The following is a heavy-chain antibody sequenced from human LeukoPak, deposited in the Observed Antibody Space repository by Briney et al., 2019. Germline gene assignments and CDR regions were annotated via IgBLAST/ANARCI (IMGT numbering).Heavy chain of an antibody. CDR2: ISSSSSTI. Sequence: PGGSLRLSCAASGFAFSSYSMNWVRQVPGKGLEWVSYISSSSSTIYYADSVKGRFTISRDNVKNSLYLQMNSLRAEDTAVYYCARDGYCSGSSCYSTTDYWGQGTLVTVSS. V-gene: IGHV3-48*04. D-gene: IGHD2-15*01. J-gene: IGHJ4*02. CDR3: ARDGYCSGSSCYSTTDY. CDR1: GFAFSSYS.